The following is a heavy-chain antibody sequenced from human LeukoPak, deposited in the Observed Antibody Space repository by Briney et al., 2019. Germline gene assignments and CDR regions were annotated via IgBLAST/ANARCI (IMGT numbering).Heavy chain of an antibody. CDR3: ARAGVPVGAFDI. Sequence: PETLSLTCTVSGGSISSYYWSWIRQPPGKGLEWIGYIYYSGSTNYNPSLRSRVTISVDTSKNQFSLKLSSVTAADTAVYYCARAGVPVGAFDIWGQGTMVTVSS. V-gene: IGHV4-59*01. CDR1: GGSISSYY. D-gene: IGHD2-2*01. CDR2: IYYSGST. J-gene: IGHJ3*02.